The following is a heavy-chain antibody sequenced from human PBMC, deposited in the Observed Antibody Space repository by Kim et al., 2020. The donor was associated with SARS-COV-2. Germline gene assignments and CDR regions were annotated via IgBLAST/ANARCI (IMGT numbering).Heavy chain of an antibody. CDR2: IYSSGST. CDR3: TRRGFMDV. Sequence: SETLSLTCSVSGGSINTFYWSWVRQSPGKGLEWIGQIYSSGSTSYNPSFESRMTMSVDMSRNQFSLRLSSVTAADTAVYYCTRRGFMDVWGKGTTVIVSS. D-gene: IGHD3-16*01. J-gene: IGHJ6*03. V-gene: IGHV4-59*08. CDR1: GGSINTFY.